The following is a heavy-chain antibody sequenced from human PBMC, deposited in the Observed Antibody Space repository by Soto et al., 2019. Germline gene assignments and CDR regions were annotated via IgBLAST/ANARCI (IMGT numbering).Heavy chain of an antibody. CDR2: IIPIFGTA. D-gene: IGHD3-22*01. V-gene: IGHV1-69*06. CDR1: GGTFSSYA. CDR3: ARDYYDSSGSYCYYGMDV. J-gene: IGHJ6*02. Sequence: SVKVSCKASGGTFSSYAISWVRQAPGQGLEWMGGIIPIFGTANYAQKFQGRVTITADKSTSTAYMELSSLRSEDTAVYYCARDYYDSSGSYCYYGMDVWGQGTTVTVSS.